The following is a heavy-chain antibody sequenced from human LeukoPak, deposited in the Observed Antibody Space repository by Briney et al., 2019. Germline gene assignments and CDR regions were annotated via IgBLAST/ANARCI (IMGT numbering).Heavy chain of an antibody. CDR3: ARGVSYAMPDY. V-gene: IGHV3-11*01. D-gene: IGHD2-2*01. J-gene: IGHJ4*02. Sequence: GGSLRLSCVFSGFTFSNYWMSWIRQAPGKGLEWVSYISSSGSTIYYADSVKGRFTISRDNAKNSLYLQMNSLRAEDTAVYYCARGVSYAMPDYWGQGTLVTVSS. CDR1: GFTFSNYW. CDR2: ISSSGSTI.